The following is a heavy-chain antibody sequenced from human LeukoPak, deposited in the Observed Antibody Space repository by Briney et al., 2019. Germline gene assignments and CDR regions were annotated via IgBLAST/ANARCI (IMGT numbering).Heavy chain of an antibody. CDR3: ARDKDYGDYLPSGY. V-gene: IGHV1-2*02. J-gene: IGHJ4*02. CDR1: GYTFTGYY. D-gene: IGHD4-17*01. Sequence: ASVKVSCKASGYTFTGYYMHWVRQAPGQGLEWMGWINPNSGGTNYAQKFQGRVTMTRATSISTAYMELSRLRSDDTAVYYCARDKDYGDYLPSGYWGQGTLVTVS. CDR2: INPNSGGT.